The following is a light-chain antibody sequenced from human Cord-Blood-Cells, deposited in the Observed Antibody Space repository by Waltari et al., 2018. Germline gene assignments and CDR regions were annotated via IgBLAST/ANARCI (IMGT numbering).Light chain of an antibody. Sequence: QSALTQPAPVSGSPGQSITISCTGTSSDVGGYNYVPWYQQHPGKAPKLMIYDVSKRPSGVSNRFSGSKSGNTASLTISGLQAEDEADYYCSSYTSSSSVVFGGGTKLTVL. V-gene: IGLV2-14*01. CDR3: SSYTSSSSVV. J-gene: IGLJ2*01. CDR2: DVS. CDR1: SSDVGGYNY.